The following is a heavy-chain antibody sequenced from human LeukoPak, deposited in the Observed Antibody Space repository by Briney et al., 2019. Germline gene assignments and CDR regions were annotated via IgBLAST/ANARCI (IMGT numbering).Heavy chain of an antibody. D-gene: IGHD6-19*01. CDR1: GFTFSNYA. CDR3: AKGLDIAVAGTPWFDP. Sequence: QPGGSLRLSCAASGFTFSNYAMTWVRQAPGEGLEWVSAISGSGGSTYYAGSVKGRFTISRDNSKNTLYLQMNSLRAEDTAVYYCAKGLDIAVAGTPWFDPWGQGTLVTVSS. V-gene: IGHV3-23*01. J-gene: IGHJ5*02. CDR2: ISGSGGST.